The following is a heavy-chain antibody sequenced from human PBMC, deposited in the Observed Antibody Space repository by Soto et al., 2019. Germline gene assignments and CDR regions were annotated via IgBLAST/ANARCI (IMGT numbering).Heavy chain of an antibody. CDR2: ISGSGGST. V-gene: IGHV3-23*01. J-gene: IGHJ4*02. D-gene: IGHD2-2*01. CDR1: GFTFSSYA. Sequence: PGGSLRLSCAASGFTFSSYAMSWVRQAPGKGLEWVSAISGSGGSTYYADSAKGRFTISRDNSKNTLYLQMNSLRAEDTAVYYCAKGSYCSSTSCQYFDYWGQGTLVTVSS. CDR3: AKGSYCSSTSCQYFDY.